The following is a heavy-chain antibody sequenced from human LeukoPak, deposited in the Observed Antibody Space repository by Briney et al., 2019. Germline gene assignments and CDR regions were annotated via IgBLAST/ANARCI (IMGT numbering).Heavy chain of an antibody. Sequence: ASVKVSCKASGYTFTGYYMHWVRQAPGQGLEWMGWINPNSGGTNYAQKFQGRVTMTRDTSISTAYMELSRLRSDDTAVYYCARGRAARRYSGYDSHMDVWGKGTTVTVSS. J-gene: IGHJ6*03. CDR2: INPNSGGT. CDR1: GYTFTGYY. CDR3: ARGRAARRYSGYDSHMDV. D-gene: IGHD5-12*01. V-gene: IGHV1-2*02.